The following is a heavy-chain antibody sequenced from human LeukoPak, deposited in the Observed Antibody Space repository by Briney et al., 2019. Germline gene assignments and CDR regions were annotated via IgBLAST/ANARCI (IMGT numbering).Heavy chain of an antibody. V-gene: IGHV4-34*01. CDR2: IHNSGTT. J-gene: IGHJ4*02. CDR1: GGPFSGYF. CDR3: ARRYYYNLGSFPVDF. D-gene: IGHD3-10*01. Sequence: SETLSLTCAVSGGPFSGYFWSWIRQSSGKGLEWIGEIHNSGTTNYNPSLNSRVTISEDTSKNKVYLNLRSVTAADTAAYYCARRYYYNLGSFPVDFWGQGTLVTVSS.